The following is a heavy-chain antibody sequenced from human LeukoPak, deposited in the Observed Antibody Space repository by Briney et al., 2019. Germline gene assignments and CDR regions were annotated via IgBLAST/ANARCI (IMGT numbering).Heavy chain of an antibody. CDR1: GGDFSDDP. CDR3: AGDFYGSGSYRPAFDY. J-gene: IGHJ4*02. D-gene: IGHD3-10*01. Sequence: ASVNVSCKTSGGDFSDDPVSWVRLAAGQGLERMGGIIPVFGTTTYAPKFQGRVSLSIHESAGTAYMELSNLTFEDTAIYYCAGDFYGSGSYRPAFDYWGQGTLVTVSS. V-gene: IGHV1-69*05. CDR2: IIPVFGTT.